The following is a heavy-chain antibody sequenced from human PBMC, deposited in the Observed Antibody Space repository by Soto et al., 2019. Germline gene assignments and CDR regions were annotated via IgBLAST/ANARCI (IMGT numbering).Heavy chain of an antibody. V-gene: IGHV3-21*01. D-gene: IGHD4-17*01. CDR1: GFTFSSYS. CDR2: ISSSSSYI. Sequence: GGSLRLSCAASGFTFSSYSMNWVRQAPGKGLEWVSSISSSSSYIYYADSVKGRFTISRDNAKNSLYLQMNSLRAEDTAVYYCARDYGDVPELYYLDYWGQGTLVTVSS. J-gene: IGHJ4*02. CDR3: ARDYGDVPELYYLDY.